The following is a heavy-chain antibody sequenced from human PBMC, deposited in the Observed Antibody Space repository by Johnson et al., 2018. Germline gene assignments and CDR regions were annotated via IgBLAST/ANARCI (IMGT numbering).Heavy chain of an antibody. J-gene: IGHJ6*02. Sequence: VQLVESGGGLVQPGGSLRLSCAASGFIFSSYAMSWVRQAPGKGLEWVSGISGSGGSTYHADSVKGRFTISRDNSKNTLYLQMNSLRADDTAVYYCAKGSGAYYRSYIIAVWGQGTTVTVSS. D-gene: IGHD3-10*01. CDR2: ISGSGGST. CDR3: AKGSGAYYRSYIIAV. V-gene: IGHV3-23*04. CDR1: GFIFSSYA.